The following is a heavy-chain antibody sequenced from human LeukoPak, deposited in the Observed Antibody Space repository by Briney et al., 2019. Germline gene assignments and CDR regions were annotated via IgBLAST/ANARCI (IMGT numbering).Heavy chain of an antibody. Sequence: PSQTLSLTCAVSGGSISSGGYSWSWIRQPPGKGLEWIGYIYHSGSTYYNPSLKSRVTISVDRPKNQFSLKLSSVTAADTAVYYCARAGQCGGDCYYFDYWGQGTLVTVSS. D-gene: IGHD2-21*02. CDR3: ARAGQCGGDCYYFDY. CDR2: IYHSGST. CDR1: GGSISSGGYS. J-gene: IGHJ4*02. V-gene: IGHV4-30-2*01.